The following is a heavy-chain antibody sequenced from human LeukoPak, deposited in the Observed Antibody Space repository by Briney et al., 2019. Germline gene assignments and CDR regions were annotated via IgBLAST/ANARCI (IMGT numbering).Heavy chain of an antibody. J-gene: IGHJ4*02. CDR2: ISSSGSTK. CDR1: GFTFSYYY. V-gene: IGHV3-11*04. CDR3: ARERYYDSSGYFYDY. Sequence: GGSLRLFCAASGFTFSYYYMRWTRQAPGKGLEWVSYISSSGSTKYYADSVKGRFTISRDNAKNSLYLQMNSLRAEDTAVYYCARERYYDSSGYFYDYWGQGTLVTVSS. D-gene: IGHD3-22*01.